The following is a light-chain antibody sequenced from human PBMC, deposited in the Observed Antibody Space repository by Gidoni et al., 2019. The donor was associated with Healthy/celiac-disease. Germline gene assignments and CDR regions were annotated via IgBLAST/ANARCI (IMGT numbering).Light chain of an antibody. Sequence: DIHMTQSPSSLSASVGDRVTITCRASQSISSYLNWYQQKPGKAPKLLIYAASSLQSGVPSRFSGSGSGTDLTLTISSLQPEDFATYYCQQSYSTPPGFGGGTKVEIK. CDR2: AAS. CDR3: QQSYSTPPG. CDR1: QSISSY. J-gene: IGKJ4*01. V-gene: IGKV1-39*01.